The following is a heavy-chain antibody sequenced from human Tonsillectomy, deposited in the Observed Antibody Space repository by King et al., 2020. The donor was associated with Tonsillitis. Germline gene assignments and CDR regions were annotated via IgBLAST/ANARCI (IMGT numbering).Heavy chain of an antibody. V-gene: IGHV3-53*01. Sequence: VQLVESGGGLIQPGGSLRLSCAASGFTVSNNYMSRVRQAPGKGLDGVSVIYRGGTTYYADSVKGRFTISRDNSKNTLYLQMNSLRVEDTALYYCARWNYPLDVRYGMDVWGQGTTVTVSS. CDR1: GFTVSNNY. CDR3: ARWNYPLDVRYGMDV. CDR2: IYRGGTT. J-gene: IGHJ6*02. D-gene: IGHD3-16*02.